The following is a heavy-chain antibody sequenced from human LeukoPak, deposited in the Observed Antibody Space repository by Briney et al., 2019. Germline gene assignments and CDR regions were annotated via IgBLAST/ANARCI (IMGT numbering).Heavy chain of an antibody. CDR3: ARGRSATRWALPHLDR. CDR1: GGSLSGDY. J-gene: IGHJ4*02. Sequence: SSETLSLTCTVSGGSLSGDYWNWIRHSPGKNLEWIGYIFYKGTTNYNPSLKSRVTISIDTPKNQFSLTLTSVNNVDTAIYYCARGRSATRWALPHLDRWGQGTLVTVSS. CDR2: IFYKGTT. V-gene: IGHV4-59*01. D-gene: IGHD5-24*01.